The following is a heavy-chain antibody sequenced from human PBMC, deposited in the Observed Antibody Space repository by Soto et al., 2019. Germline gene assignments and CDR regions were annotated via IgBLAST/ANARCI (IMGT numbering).Heavy chain of an antibody. J-gene: IGHJ5*02. V-gene: IGHV3-23*01. CDR3: AKDQHKYRSSQNWFDP. CDR2: ISGSGGST. D-gene: IGHD6-13*01. CDR1: GFTFSSYA. Sequence: GGSLRLSCAASGFTFSSYAMSWVRQAPGKGLEWVSAISGSGGSTYYADSVKGRFTISRDNSKNTLYLQMNSLRAEDTAVYYCAKDQHKYRSSQNWFDPWGQGTLVTVSS.